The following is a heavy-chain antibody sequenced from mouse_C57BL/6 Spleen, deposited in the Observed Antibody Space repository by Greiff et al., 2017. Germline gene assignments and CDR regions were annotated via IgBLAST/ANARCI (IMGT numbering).Heavy chain of an antibody. CDR1: GYTFTSYW. J-gene: IGHJ3*01. CDR3: ARGDSNYGY. V-gene: IGHV1-59*01. Sequence: QVQLQQPGAELVRPGTSVKLSCKASGYTFTSYWMHWVKQRPGQGLEWIGVIDPSDSYTNYNQKFKGKATLTVDTSSSTAYMQLSSLTSEDSAVYYCARGDSNYGYWGQGTLVTVSA. D-gene: IGHD2-5*01. CDR2: IDPSDSYT.